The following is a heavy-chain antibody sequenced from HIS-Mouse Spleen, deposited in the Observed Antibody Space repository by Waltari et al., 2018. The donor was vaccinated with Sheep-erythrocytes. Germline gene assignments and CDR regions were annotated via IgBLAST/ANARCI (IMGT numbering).Heavy chain of an antibody. D-gene: IGHD3-3*01. CDR1: GFSLSNARLG. J-gene: IGHJ4*02. CDR3: ARITSYYDFWSTYNKDYFDY. CDR2: LFSNDEK. V-gene: IGHV2-26*01. Sequence: QVTLKESGPVLVKPTETLTLTCTVSGFSLSNARLGVSWNRQPPGKPLEWLAHLFSNDEKSYSTSLKSRLTISKDTSKSQVVLTMTNMDPVDTATYYCARITSYYDFWSTYNKDYFDYWGQGTLVTVSS.